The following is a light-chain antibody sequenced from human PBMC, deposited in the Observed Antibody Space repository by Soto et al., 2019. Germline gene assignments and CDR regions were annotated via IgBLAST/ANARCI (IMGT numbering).Light chain of an antibody. CDR1: QSISSH. CDR2: DSS. V-gene: IGKV3-11*01. Sequence: EIVLTQSPATLSLSPGDRATLSCRASQSISSHLAWYQQRPGQVVRLLIYDSSTLQSGVPSRFCGSRSGTDFTLSISSPQPEDCATYYCQPLNSYPFSVGPRTKVDIK. J-gene: IGKJ3*01. CDR3: QPLNSYPFS.